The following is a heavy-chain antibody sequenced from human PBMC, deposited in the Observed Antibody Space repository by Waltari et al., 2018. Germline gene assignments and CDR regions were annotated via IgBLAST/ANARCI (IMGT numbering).Heavy chain of an antibody. CDR2: IIPIFGTA. D-gene: IGHD3-22*01. CDR3: ARETFYYDSSGYYYVGLLDY. Sequence: QVQLVQSGAEVKKPGASVKVSCKVSGYTLTELSMHWVRQAPGKGLEWMGGIIPIFGTANYAQKFQGRVTITADESTSTAYMELSSLRSEDTAVYYCARETFYYDSSGYYYVGLLDYWGQGTLVTVSS. V-gene: IGHV1-69*13. J-gene: IGHJ4*02. CDR1: GYTLTELS.